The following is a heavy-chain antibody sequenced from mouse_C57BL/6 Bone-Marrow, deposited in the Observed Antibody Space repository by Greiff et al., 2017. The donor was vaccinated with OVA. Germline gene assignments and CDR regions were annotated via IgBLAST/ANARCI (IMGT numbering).Heavy chain of an antibody. Sequence: VQLQQPGAELVMPGASVKLSCKASGYTFTSYWMHWVKQRPGQGLEWIGEIDPSDSYTNYNQKFKGKSTLTVDKSSSTAYMQLSSLTSEDSAVYYCARGGYDGSWFADWGQGTLVTVSA. CDR2: IDPSDSYT. D-gene: IGHD2-2*01. CDR3: ARGGYDGSWFAD. J-gene: IGHJ3*01. CDR1: GYTFTSYW. V-gene: IGHV1-69*01.